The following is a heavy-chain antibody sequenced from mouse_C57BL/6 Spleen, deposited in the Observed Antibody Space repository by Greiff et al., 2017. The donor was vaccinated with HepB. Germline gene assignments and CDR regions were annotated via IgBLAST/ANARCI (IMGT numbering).Heavy chain of an antibody. Sequence: VQLQQSGAELVRPGTSVKVSCKASGYAFTNYLIEWVKQRPGQGLEWIGVINPGSGGTNYNEKFKGKATLTADKSSSTAYMQLSSLTSEDSAVYFCARCPRYDGSSPWYFDVWGTGTTVTVSS. CDR2: INPGSGGT. D-gene: IGHD1-1*01. CDR1: GYAFTNYL. V-gene: IGHV1-54*01. CDR3: ARCPRYDGSSPWYFDV. J-gene: IGHJ1*03.